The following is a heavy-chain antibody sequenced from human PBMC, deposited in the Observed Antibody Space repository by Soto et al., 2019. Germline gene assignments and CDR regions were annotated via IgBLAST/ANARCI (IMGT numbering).Heavy chain of an antibody. V-gene: IGHV1-2*04. CDR1: GYTFTGYY. J-gene: IGHJ3*02. CDR2: INPNSGGT. Sequence: QVPLVQSGAEVKKPGASVKVSCKASGYTFTGYYMHWVRQAPGQGLEWMGWINPNSGGTNYAQKFQGWVTMNRDPSSSTAYMALSRLRSDDTAVYYWARAHPMGRSAFDIWGQGTMVTVSS. CDR3: ARAHPMGRSAFDI.